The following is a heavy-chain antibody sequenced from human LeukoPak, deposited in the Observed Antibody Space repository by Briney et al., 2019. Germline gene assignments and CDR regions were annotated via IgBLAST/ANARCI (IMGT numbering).Heavy chain of an antibody. CDR2: ISYDGKNK. V-gene: IGHV3-30*04. D-gene: IGHD2-2*01. Sequence: PGGSLRLSCAASGFTFNGSAMHWVRQAPGKGLEWVALISYDGKNKYYVDSVKGRLTISRDNSKNTVFLEMNSLRVEDTAVYFCARDGLYQDSDGFDSESFDYWGQGTLVTVSS. CDR3: ARDGLYQDSDGFDSESFDY. J-gene: IGHJ4*02. CDR1: GFTFNGSA.